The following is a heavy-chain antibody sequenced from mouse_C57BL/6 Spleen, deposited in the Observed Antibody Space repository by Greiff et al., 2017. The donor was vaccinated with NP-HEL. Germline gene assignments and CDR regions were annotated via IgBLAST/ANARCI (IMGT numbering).Heavy chain of an antibody. Sequence: VQVVESGAELVKPGASVKLSCKASGYTFTEYTIHWVKQRSGQGLEWIGWFYPGSGSIKYNEKFKDKATLTADKSSSTVDMELSRLTSEDSAVYFCARHEGRDYDGNAMDYWGQGTSVTVSS. CDR2: FYPGSGSI. V-gene: IGHV1-62-2*01. J-gene: IGHJ4*01. CDR3: ARHEGRDYDGNAMDY. CDR1: GYTFTEYT. D-gene: IGHD2-4*01.